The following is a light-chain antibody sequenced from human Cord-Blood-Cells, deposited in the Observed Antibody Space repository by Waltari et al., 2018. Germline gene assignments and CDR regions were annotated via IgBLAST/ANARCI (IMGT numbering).Light chain of an antibody. J-gene: IGKJ1*01. CDR3: QQSYSTPPT. Sequence: DIQMTQSPSSLSASVGDRVTITCRASQSISSYLNWYQQKPGKAPKLLIYAASSLQSGVPSRFRGSGSGTDFTLTISSLQPEDFATYYCQQSYSTPPTFDQGP. CDR2: AAS. CDR1: QSISSY. V-gene: IGKV1-39*01.